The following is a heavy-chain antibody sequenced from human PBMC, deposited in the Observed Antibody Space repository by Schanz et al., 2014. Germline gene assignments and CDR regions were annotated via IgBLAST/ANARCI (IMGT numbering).Heavy chain of an antibody. J-gene: IGHJ4*02. V-gene: IGHV3-11*05. CDR3: ARLDSSSWYPRY. Sequence: QVQLVESGGGVVQPGRSLRLSCAASGFTFSKYGVHWIRQAPGKGLEWVSYISSSGSYTNYADSVKGRFTTSRDNGKKSMYLQMNSLRAEDTAVYYCARLDSSSWYPRYWGQGTLVTVSS. D-gene: IGHD6-13*01. CDR2: ISSSGSYT. CDR1: GFTFSKYG.